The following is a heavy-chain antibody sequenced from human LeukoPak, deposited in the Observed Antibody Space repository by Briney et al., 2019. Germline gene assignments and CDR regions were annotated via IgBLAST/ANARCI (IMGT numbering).Heavy chain of an antibody. Sequence: GGSLRLSCAASGYTVSSNYMSWVRQAPGKGLEWVSVIYSGGSTYYADSVKGRFTISRDNSKNTLYLQMNSLRAEDTAVYYCATERYSYGYDAFDIWGQGTMVTVSS. V-gene: IGHV3-53*01. D-gene: IGHD5-18*01. J-gene: IGHJ3*02. CDR3: ATERYSYGYDAFDI. CDR1: GYTVSSNY. CDR2: IYSGGST.